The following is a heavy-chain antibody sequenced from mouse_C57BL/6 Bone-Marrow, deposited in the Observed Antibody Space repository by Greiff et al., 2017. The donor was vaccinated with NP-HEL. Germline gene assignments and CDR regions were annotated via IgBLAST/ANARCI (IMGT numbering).Heavy chain of an antibody. V-gene: IGHV1-55*01. J-gene: IGHJ1*03. CDR3: ARFDVYLWYFDV. CDR2: IYPGSGST. Sequence: QVQLQQSGAELVKPGASVKMSCKASGYTFTSYWITWVKQRPGQGLEWIGDIYPGSGSTNYNEKFKSKATLTVDTSSSTAYMQLSSLTSEDSAVYYCARFDVYLWYFDVWGTGTTVTVTS. CDR1: GYTFTSYW. D-gene: IGHD5-1*01.